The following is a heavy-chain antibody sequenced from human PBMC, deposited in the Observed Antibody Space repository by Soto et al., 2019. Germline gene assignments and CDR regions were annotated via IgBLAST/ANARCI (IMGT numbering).Heavy chain of an antibody. J-gene: IGHJ6*02. CDR2: ISYDGSNK. CDR1: GFTFSSYG. CDR3: AKDRHLLEWLLRTNYYYYGMDV. V-gene: IGHV3-30*18. Sequence: QVQLVESGGGVVQPGRSLRLSCAASGFTFSSYGMHWVRQAPGKGLEWVAVISYDGSNKYYADSVKGRFPISRDNSKNTLDLQRKSLRAEDTALYYCAKDRHLLEWLLRTNYYYYGMDVWGQGTTVTVSS. D-gene: IGHD3-3*01.